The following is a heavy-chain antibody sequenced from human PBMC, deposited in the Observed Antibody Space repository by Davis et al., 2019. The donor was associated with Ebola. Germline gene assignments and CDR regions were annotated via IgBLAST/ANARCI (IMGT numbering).Heavy chain of an antibody. Sequence: PGGSLRLSCAASGFIFSTYSMNWVRQTPGKGLEWLSYLSGSGSVIYYADSVEGRFTISRDNARNSLYLHMNSLRDEDTAVYFCARDGGDSGGSHNAVEIWGQGTVVTVSS. CDR2: LSGSGSVI. CDR3: ARDGGDSGGSHNAVEI. CDR1: GFIFSTYS. J-gene: IGHJ3*02. V-gene: IGHV3-48*02. D-gene: IGHD3-22*01.